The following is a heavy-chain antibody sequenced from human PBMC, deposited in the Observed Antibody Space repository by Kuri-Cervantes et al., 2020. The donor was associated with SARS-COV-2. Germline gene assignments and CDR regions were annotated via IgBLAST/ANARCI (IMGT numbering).Heavy chain of an antibody. V-gene: IGHV3-30*03. Sequence: GGSLRLSCADSGFTFSGYGMHWVRQAPGKGLEWVAVISYDGSNKYHADSVKGRFTISRDNSKNTLYLQMNSLRAEDTAVYYCAREGSGSYWHYYYGMDVWGQGTTVTVSS. D-gene: IGHD1-26*01. J-gene: IGHJ6*02. CDR3: AREGSGSYWHYYYGMDV. CDR1: GFTFSGYG. CDR2: ISYDGSNK.